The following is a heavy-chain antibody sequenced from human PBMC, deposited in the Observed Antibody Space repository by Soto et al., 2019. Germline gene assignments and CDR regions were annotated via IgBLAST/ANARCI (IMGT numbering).Heavy chain of an antibody. D-gene: IGHD2-15*01. V-gene: IGHV3-23*01. CDR2: VSIGGST. CDR1: GFTFSSYA. J-gene: IGHJ4*02. CDR3: AKRRGAGGHFDY. Sequence: PGRSLRLSCAASGFTFSSYAMGWVRQGPGKGLEWVAVVSIGGSTHYSDSVRGRFTISRDNSKNTLSLQMNSLTAEDTAVYFCAKRRGAGGHFDYWGQGA.